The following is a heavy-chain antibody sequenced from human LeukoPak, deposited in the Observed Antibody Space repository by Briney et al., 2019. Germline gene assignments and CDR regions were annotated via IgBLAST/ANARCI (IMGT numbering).Heavy chain of an antibody. CDR3: ARGHIVATFDDY. V-gene: IGHV3-23*01. Sequence: GGSLRLSCAASGFTFSSYGMSWVRQAPGKGLEWVSAVSGSGDITYYADSVKGRFTISRDNAKNTLDLQMNSLRAEDTAVYYCARGHIVATFDDYWGQGTLVTVSS. CDR1: GFTFSSYG. CDR2: VSGSGDIT. D-gene: IGHD5-12*01. J-gene: IGHJ4*02.